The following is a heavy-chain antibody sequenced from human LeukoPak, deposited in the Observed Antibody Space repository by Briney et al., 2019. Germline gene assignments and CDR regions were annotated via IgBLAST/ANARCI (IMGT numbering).Heavy chain of an antibody. CDR2: INPNSGGT. D-gene: IGHD5-12*01. V-gene: IGHV1-2*06. Sequence: ASVKVSCKASGYTFTGYYMHWVRQAPGQGLEWMGRINPNSGGTNYAQKFQGRVTMTRDTSISTAYMELSRLRSGDTAVYYCARAIGYSGYDSRDYWGQGTLVTVSS. J-gene: IGHJ4*02. CDR1: GYTFTGYY. CDR3: ARAIGYSGYDSRDY.